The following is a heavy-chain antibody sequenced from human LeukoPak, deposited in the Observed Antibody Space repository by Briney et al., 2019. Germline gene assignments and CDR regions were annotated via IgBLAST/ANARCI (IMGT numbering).Heavy chain of an antibody. CDR3: AKSPGYDYVWGSYRN. CDR1: VLTFSSYA. V-gene: IGHV3-23*01. J-gene: IGHJ4*02. CDR2: ISGSGGST. D-gene: IGHD3-16*02. Sequence: PGGSLRLSCAASVLTFSSYAMSWVRQAPGKGLEWVSAISGSGGSTYYADSVKGRFTISRDNSKNTLYLQMNSLRAEDTAVYYCAKSPGYDYVWGSYRNWGQGTLVTVSS.